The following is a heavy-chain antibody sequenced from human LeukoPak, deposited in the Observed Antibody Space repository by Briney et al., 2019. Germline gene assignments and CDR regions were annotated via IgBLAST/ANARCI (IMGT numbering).Heavy chain of an antibody. CDR1: GFTFSSYA. D-gene: IGHD6-13*01. Sequence: GGSLRLSCAASGFTFSSYAMSWVRQAPGKGLEWVSAISGSGGSTYYADSVKGRFTISRDNSKNTLYLQMNSLRAEDTAVYYCAKDPIYSSSWYDYFDYWGQGTLVTVSS. CDR3: AKDPIYSSSWYDYFDY. V-gene: IGHV3-23*01. J-gene: IGHJ4*02. CDR2: ISGSGGST.